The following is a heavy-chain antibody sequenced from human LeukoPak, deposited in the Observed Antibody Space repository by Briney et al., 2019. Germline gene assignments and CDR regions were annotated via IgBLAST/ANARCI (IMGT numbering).Heavy chain of an antibody. J-gene: IGHJ4*02. D-gene: IGHD3-3*01. CDR1: GFIFSYYD. Sequence: GGSLRLSCAASGFIFSYYDMHWVRQAPGKGLEWVALIRSDGSDKYYADSVKGRFTISRDNSKNTLYLQMNSLRAEDTAVYYCAKDTISGRNDFWSGYHDYWGQGTLVTVSS. V-gene: IGHV3-30*02. CDR3: AKDTISGRNDFWSGYHDY. CDR2: IRSDGSDK.